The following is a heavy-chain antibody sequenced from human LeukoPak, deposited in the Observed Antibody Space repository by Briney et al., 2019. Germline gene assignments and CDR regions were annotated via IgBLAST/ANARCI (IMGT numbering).Heavy chain of an antibody. Sequence: SETLSLTCSVSGGSISSSSNYWSWIRQPAGKGLEWIGRIYTSGSTNYNPSLKSRVTMSVDTSKNQFSLKLSSVTAADTAVYYCARGILSFDSSGWYFYFDYWGQGTLVTVSS. CDR2: IYTSGST. CDR3: ARGILSFDSSGWYFYFDY. D-gene: IGHD6-19*01. J-gene: IGHJ4*02. CDR1: GGSISSSSNY. V-gene: IGHV4-61*02.